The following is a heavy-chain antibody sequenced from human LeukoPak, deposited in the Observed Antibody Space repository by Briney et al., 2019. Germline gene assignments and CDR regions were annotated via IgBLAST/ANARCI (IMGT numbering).Heavy chain of an antibody. CDR2: IIPIFGTA. D-gene: IGHD3-22*01. J-gene: IGHJ4*02. V-gene: IGHV1-69*05. Sequence: SVKVSCKASGGTFSSYAISWVRQAPGQWLEWMGGIIPIFGTANYAQKFQGRVTITTDESTSTAYMELSSLRSEDTAVYYCARGHYYDSSGYYYTFDYWGQGTLVTVSS. CDR3: ARGHYYDSSGYYYTFDY. CDR1: GGTFSSYA.